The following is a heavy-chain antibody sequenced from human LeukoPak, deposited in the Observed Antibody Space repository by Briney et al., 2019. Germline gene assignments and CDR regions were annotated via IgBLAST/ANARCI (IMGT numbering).Heavy chain of an antibody. CDR1: GGSINNYY. Sequence: SETLSLTCTVSGGSINNYYWSWIRQPPGKGLEWIGYIYSSGGADYNPSLKSRVAISVDTPKNQFSLTVYSVTVADTAVYFCARHQDSFDPWGQGTLVTVSS. V-gene: IGHV4-59*08. CDR2: IYSSGGA. J-gene: IGHJ5*02. CDR3: ARHQDSFDP.